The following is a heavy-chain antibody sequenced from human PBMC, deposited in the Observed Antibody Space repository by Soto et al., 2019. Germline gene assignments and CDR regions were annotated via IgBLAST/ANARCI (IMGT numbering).Heavy chain of an antibody. D-gene: IGHD3-10*01. V-gene: IGHV3-23*01. J-gene: IGHJ6*03. CDR1: GFTFSSYA. CDR3: AKGYGSGSYRYYYYYYMDV. Sequence: GGSLRLSCAASGFTFSSYAMSWVRQAPGKGLEWVSAISGSGGSTYYADSVKGRFTISRDNSKNTLYLQMNSLRAEDTAVYYCAKGYGSGSYRYYYYYYMDVWGKGTTVTVSS. CDR2: ISGSGGST.